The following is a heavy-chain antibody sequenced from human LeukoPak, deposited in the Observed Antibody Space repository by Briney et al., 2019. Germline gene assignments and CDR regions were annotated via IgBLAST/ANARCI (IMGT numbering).Heavy chain of an antibody. CDR1: GYSFILYG. Sequence: ASVKVSCKTSGYSFILYGISWVRQAPGQGPEWMGWISTSTGDTKYTQKFQGRVTMTRDTSISTAYMELSSLRSDDTAVYYCARGEYNYGRDWFDPWGQGTLVTVSS. CDR3: ARGEYNYGRDWFDP. J-gene: IGHJ5*02. D-gene: IGHD5-18*01. V-gene: IGHV1-18*01. CDR2: ISTSTGDT.